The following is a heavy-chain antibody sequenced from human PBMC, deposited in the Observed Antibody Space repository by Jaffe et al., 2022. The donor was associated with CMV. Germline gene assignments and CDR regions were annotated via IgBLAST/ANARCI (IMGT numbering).Heavy chain of an antibody. CDR2: ISSSGSTI. J-gene: IGHJ6*03. Sequence: EVQLVESGGGLVQPGGSLRLSCAASGFTFSSYEMNWVRQAPGKGLEWVSYISSSGSTIYYADSVKGRFTISRDNAKNSLYLQMNSLRAEDTAVYYCARDVRYCSSTSCYHYYMDVWGKGTTVTVSS. V-gene: IGHV3-48*03. CDR1: GFTFSSYE. CDR3: ARDVRYCSSTSCYHYYMDV. D-gene: IGHD2-2*01.